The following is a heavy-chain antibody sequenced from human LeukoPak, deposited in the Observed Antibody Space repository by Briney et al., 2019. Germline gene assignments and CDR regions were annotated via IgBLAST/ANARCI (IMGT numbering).Heavy chain of an antibody. D-gene: IGHD3-9*01. Sequence: SETLSLTCTVSGGSISNYYWSWIRQPPGKGLEWIGYLYYSGTTNYNPSLKSRVTISIDTSKSQFSLKLSSVTAADTAVYYCARDLTQRSRVGHYYNWKMDVWGKGTTVTVSS. CDR3: ARDLTQRSRVGHYYNWKMDV. CDR2: LYYSGTT. CDR1: GGSISNYY. V-gene: IGHV4-59*01. J-gene: IGHJ6*03.